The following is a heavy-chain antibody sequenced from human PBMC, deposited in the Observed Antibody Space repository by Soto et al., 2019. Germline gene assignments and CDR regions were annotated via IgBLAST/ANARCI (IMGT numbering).Heavy chain of an antibody. Sequence: SETLSLTCSVSGDSISTVDYFWACIRQPPGQALEYIGYIYKSTTTYYNPSFESRVAISLDTSKSQFSLTVTSVTAADTAVYFCARGRYCLTGRCFPNWFDSWGQGTLVTVSS. J-gene: IGHJ5*01. V-gene: IGHV4-30-4*01. CDR3: ARGRYCLTGRCFPNWFDS. CDR2: IYKSTTT. D-gene: IGHD2-15*01. CDR1: GDSISTVDYF.